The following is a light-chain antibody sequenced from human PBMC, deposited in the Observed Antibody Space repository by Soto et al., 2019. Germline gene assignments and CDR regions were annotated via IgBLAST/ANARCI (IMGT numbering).Light chain of an antibody. Sequence: ALTQPASVSGSPGQSITISCTGTSSDVGGYNYVSWYQQHPGKAPKLIIYDVSNRPSGVSNRLSGSKSGNTASLTISGLQAEDEADYYCNSYTTSSTYVFGAGTKVTVL. CDR3: NSYTTSSTYV. V-gene: IGLV2-14*03. J-gene: IGLJ1*01. CDR2: DVS. CDR1: SSDVGGYNY.